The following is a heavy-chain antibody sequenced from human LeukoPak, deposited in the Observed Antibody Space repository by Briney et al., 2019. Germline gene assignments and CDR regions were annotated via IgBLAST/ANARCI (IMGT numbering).Heavy chain of an antibody. V-gene: IGHV1-69*05. CDR1: GGTFSSYA. CDR3: ARGGPLVVPPFDERLGAFDI. D-gene: IGHD2-2*01. Sequence: SVKVSCKASGGTFSSYAISWVRQAPGQGLEWMGGIIPIFGTANYAQKFQGRVTITTDESTSTAYMELSSLRSEDTAVYYCARGGPLVVPPFDERLGAFDIWGQGTMVTVSS. J-gene: IGHJ3*02. CDR2: IIPIFGTA.